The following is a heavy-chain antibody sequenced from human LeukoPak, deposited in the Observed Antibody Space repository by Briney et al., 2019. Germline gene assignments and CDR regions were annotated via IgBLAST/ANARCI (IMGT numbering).Heavy chain of an antibody. J-gene: IGHJ3*02. V-gene: IGHV4-59*01. CDR2: IYYSGST. D-gene: IGHD6-13*01. CDR1: GGSISSYC. CDR3: ARDTNHGWVAAAGINAFDI. Sequence: PSETLSLTCTVSGGSISSYCWSWIRQPPGKGLEWIGYIYYSGSTNYNPSLKSRVTISVDTSKNQFSLKLSSVTAADTAVYYCARDTNHGWVAAAGINAFDIWGQGTMVTVSS.